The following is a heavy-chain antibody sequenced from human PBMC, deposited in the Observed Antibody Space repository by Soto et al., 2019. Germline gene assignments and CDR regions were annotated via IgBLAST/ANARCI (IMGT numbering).Heavy chain of an antibody. CDR2: IFHTGNT. CDR3: ARGVGEGNYYDSSGYWQP. J-gene: IGHJ5*02. D-gene: IGHD3-22*01. Sequence: PSETLSLTCAVSGGSISSNNWWSWVRQPPGKGLEWIGEIFHTGNTNSNPSLKSRVTISVDKSKNQFSLKLSSVTAADTAVYYCARGVGEGNYYDSSGYWQPWGQGTLVTVSS. CDR1: GGSISSNNW. V-gene: IGHV4-4*02.